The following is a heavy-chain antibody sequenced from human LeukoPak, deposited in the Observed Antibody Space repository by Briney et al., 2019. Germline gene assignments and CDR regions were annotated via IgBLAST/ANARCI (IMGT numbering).Heavy chain of an antibody. CDR1: GGSISSYY. CDR3: ARVGPSYLSSGWYDY. D-gene: IGHD6-19*01. CDR2: IYYSGST. Sequence: SETLSLTCTVSGGSISSYYWSWIRQPPGKGLEWIGYIYYSGSTNYNPSLKSRVTISVDTSKNQFSLKLSSVTAADTAVYYCARVGPSYLSSGWYDYWGQGTLVTVSS. J-gene: IGHJ4*02. V-gene: IGHV4-59*01.